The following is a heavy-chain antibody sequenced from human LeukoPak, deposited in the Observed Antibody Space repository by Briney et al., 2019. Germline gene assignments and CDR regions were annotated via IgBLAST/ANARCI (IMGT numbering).Heavy chain of an antibody. Sequence: SVKVSCKASGGTFSSYAISWVRQAPGQGLEWMGGIIPIFGTANYAQKFQGRVTITADESTSTAYVELSSLRSEDTAVYYCARERHDSSSWYFDYWGQGTLVTVSS. CDR2: IIPIFGTA. CDR1: GGTFSSYA. V-gene: IGHV1-69*13. J-gene: IGHJ4*02. D-gene: IGHD6-13*01. CDR3: ARERHDSSSWYFDY.